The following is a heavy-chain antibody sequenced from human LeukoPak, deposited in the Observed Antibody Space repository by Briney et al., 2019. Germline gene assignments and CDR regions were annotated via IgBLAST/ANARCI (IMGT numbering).Heavy chain of an antibody. D-gene: IGHD3-16*02. CDR1: GYTFTGYY. V-gene: IGHV1-2*02. Sequence: ASVKVSCKASGYTFTGYYMHWVRQAPGQALEWMGWINPNSGGTNYAQKFQGRVTMTRDTSISTAYMELSRLRSDDTAVYYCARAPAYDYVWGSYREGVDYWGQGTLVTVSS. CDR2: INPNSGGT. J-gene: IGHJ4*02. CDR3: ARAPAYDYVWGSYREGVDY.